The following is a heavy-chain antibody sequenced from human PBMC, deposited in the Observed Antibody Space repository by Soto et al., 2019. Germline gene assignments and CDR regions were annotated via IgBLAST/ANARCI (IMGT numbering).Heavy chain of an antibody. Sequence: GASVEVSCKASGYSFTDHSMHWVRQVPGKGLEWMGWINPNSGDTKSAQQFQGSVTMTRDKSISTAYMELSRLRFDDTAVYYCARGKEIPDYWNFDLWGRGTLVTVSS. CDR3: ARGKEIPDYWNFDL. V-gene: IGHV1-2*02. J-gene: IGHJ2*01. D-gene: IGHD2-2*02. CDR2: INPNSGDT. CDR1: GYSFTDHS.